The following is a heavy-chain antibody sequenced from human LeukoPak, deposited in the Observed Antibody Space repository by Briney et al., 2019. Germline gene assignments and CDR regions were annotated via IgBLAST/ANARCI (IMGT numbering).Heavy chain of an antibody. J-gene: IGHJ4*02. V-gene: IGHV4-59*03. CDR1: GGSIRSYY. CDR3: ALEGSYYSLYY. CDR2: IYDSGST. Sequence: SETLSLTCTVSGGSIRSYYWSWIRQPPGKGLEWVGYIYDSGSTSYNPSLKSRVTISVDTSKNQFSLKLSSVTAADTAVYYCALEGSYYSLYYWGQGTLVTVSS. D-gene: IGHD1-26*01.